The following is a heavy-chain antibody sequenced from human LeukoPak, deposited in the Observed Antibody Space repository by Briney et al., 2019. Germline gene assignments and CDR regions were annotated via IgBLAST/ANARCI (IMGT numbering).Heavy chain of an antibody. CDR2: IWYDGSNK. Sequence: PGGSLRLSCAASGFTFSSYGMHWVRQAPGKGLGWVAVIWYDGSNKYYANSVKGRFTISRDNSKNTLYLQMNSLRAEDTAVYYCAKRTGYCSGGSCEDAFDIWGQGTMVTVSS. J-gene: IGHJ3*02. CDR1: GFTFSSYG. V-gene: IGHV3-33*06. CDR3: AKRTGYCSGGSCEDAFDI. D-gene: IGHD2-15*01.